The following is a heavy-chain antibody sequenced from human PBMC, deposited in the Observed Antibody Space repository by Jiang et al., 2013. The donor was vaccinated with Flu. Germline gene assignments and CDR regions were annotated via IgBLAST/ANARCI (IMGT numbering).Heavy chain of an antibody. J-gene: IGHJ4*02. D-gene: IGHD5-12*01. Sequence: KSRVTISVDTSKNQFSLKLSSVTAADTAVYYCARHRPPIVATITGFDYWGQGTLVTVSS. CDR3: ARHRPPIVATITGFDY. V-gene: IGHV4-59*08.